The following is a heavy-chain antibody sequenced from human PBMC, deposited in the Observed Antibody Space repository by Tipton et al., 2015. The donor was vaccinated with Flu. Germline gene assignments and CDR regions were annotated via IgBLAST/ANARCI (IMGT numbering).Heavy chain of an antibody. Sequence: LRLSCTVSGESMESFYWSWIRQAPGKGLEWIGYIAYTGSTNYSPSLKSRVTMSVDMSKNQFSLGLRSVAATDTAVYYCARHLTYSFHAWGQGIPVTVSS. CDR2: IAYTGST. CDR3: ARHLTYSFHA. CDR1: GESMESFY. V-gene: IGHV4-59*08. J-gene: IGHJ5*02. D-gene: IGHD2-15*01.